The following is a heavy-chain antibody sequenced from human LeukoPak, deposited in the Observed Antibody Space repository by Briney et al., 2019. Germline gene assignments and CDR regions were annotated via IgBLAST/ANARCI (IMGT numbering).Heavy chain of an antibody. CDR2: IYYSGST. CDR3: ARHRPYYYDSRQYFDY. CDR1: GGSISSYY. D-gene: IGHD3-22*01. J-gene: IGHJ4*02. V-gene: IGHV4-59*08. Sequence: SETLSLTCTVSGGSISSYYWSWIRQPPGKGLEWIGYIYYSGSTNYNPSLKSRVTISVDTSKNQFSLKLSSVTAADTAVYYCARHRPYYYDSRQYFDYWCQGTLVTVSS.